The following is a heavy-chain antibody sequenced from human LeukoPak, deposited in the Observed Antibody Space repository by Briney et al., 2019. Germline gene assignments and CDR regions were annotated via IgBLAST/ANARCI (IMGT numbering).Heavy chain of an antibody. Sequence: DPGGSLRLSCAASGFTFSSYALSWVRQPPGKGLKWVSTISAPGGNTYYADSVTGRFTTSRDSSKSTLYLQMNSLRAEDTAVYYCAKGGGYSRNAFDIWGQGTMVTVSS. CDR2: ISAPGGNT. J-gene: IGHJ3*02. CDR3: AKGGGYSRNAFDI. V-gene: IGHV3-23*01. CDR1: GFTFSSYA. D-gene: IGHD2-15*01.